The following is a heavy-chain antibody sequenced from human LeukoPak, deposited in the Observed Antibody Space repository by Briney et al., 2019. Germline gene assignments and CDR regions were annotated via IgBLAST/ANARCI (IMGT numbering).Heavy chain of an antibody. D-gene: IGHD2-21*02. Sequence: PSETLSLTCTVSGGSVSSDYWIWIRQPPGKGLEWIGYIYCSGSTNYNPSLKSRVTISVDTSKNQFSLKLNSVTAADTAVYYCARSDCGGDCYSPYYYYYGMDVWGQGTTVTVSS. V-gene: IGHV4-59*02. CDR1: GGSVSSDY. J-gene: IGHJ6*02. CDR2: IYCSGST. CDR3: ARSDCGGDCYSPYYYYYGMDV.